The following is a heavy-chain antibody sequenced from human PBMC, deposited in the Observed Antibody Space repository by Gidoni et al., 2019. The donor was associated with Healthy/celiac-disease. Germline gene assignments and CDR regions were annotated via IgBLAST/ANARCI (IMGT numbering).Heavy chain of an antibody. CDR2: INHSGST. CDR1: GGSFSGYY. J-gene: IGHJ4*02. CDR3: ARVGSSLMFDY. D-gene: IGHD6-6*01. Sequence: QVQLQQWGAGLLKPSETLSLTCAFYGGSFSGYYWSWIRQPPGKGLEWIGEINHSGSTNYNPSLKRRVTISVDTSKNQFSLKLSSVTAADTAVYYCARVGSSLMFDYWGQGTLVTVSS. V-gene: IGHV4-34*01.